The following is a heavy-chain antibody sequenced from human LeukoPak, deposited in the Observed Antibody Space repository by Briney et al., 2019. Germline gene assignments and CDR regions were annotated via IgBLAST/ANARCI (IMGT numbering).Heavy chain of an antibody. CDR2: IYHSGST. V-gene: IGHV4-59*12. D-gene: IGHD6-13*01. J-gene: IGHJ6*03. Sequence: PSETLSLTCTVSGGSISSYYWSWIRQPPGKGLEWIGEIYHSGSTNYNPSLKSRVIISLDKSKNQFSLKLSSVTAADTAVYYCARGGPDSRDYYYYMDVWGKGTTVTVSS. CDR1: GGSISSYY. CDR3: ARGGPDSRDYYYYMDV.